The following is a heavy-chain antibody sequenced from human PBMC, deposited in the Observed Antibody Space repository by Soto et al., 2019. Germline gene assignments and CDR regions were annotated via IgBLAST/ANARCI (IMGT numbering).Heavy chain of an antibody. CDR3: ARDYYDNYVGWFDC. CDR2: IWYDGSNK. Sequence: QVQLVEYGGGVVQPGRSLRLYCAASGFTFSSYGMHWVRQAPGKGLEWVAVIWYDGSNKYYADSVKGRFTISRDNSKNTLYLQMNSLRAEDTAVYYCARDYYDNYVGWFDCWGQGTLVTVSS. CDR1: GFTFSSYG. D-gene: IGHD4-17*01. V-gene: IGHV3-33*01. J-gene: IGHJ5*01.